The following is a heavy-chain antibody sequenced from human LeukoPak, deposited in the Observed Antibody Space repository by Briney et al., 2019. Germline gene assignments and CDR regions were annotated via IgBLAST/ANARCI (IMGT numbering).Heavy chain of an antibody. CDR3: ARGAVAGILDY. CDR2: ISYDGSNK. J-gene: IGHJ4*02. D-gene: IGHD6-19*01. CDR1: GFTFSSYG. V-gene: IGHV3-30*03. Sequence: GGSLRLSCAASGFTFSSYGMHWVRQAPGKGLEWVAVISYDGSNKYYADSVKGRFTISRDNSKNTLYLQMNSLRAEDTAVYYCARGAVAGILDYWGQGTLVTVSS.